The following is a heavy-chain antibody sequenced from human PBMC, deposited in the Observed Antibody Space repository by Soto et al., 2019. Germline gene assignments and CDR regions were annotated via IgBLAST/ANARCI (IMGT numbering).Heavy chain of an antibody. V-gene: IGHV4-30-2*01. D-gene: IGHD3-16*01. CDR3: AVGGGLPRYY. Sequence: SSETLSLTCAVSGGSISSGGYSWSWIRQPPGKGLEWIGYIYHSGSTYYNPSLKSRVTISVDRSKNQFSLKLSSVTAADTAVYYCAVGGGLPRYYWGQGTLVTVSS. J-gene: IGHJ4*02. CDR2: IYHSGST. CDR1: GGSISSGGYS.